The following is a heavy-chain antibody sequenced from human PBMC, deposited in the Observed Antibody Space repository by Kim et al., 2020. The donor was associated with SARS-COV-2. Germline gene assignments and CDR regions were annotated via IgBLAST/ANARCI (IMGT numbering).Heavy chain of an antibody. J-gene: IGHJ6*02. D-gene: IGHD2-2*01. CDR2: ISAYNGNT. V-gene: IGHV1-18*04. CDR1: GYTFTSYG. Sequence: ASVKVSCKASGYTFTSYGISWVRQAPGQGLECMGWISAYNGNTNYAQKLQGRVTMTTDTSTSTAYMELRSLRSDDTAVYYCARWVPAATYYYYYGMDVWGQGTTVTVSS. CDR3: ARWVPAATYYYYYGMDV.